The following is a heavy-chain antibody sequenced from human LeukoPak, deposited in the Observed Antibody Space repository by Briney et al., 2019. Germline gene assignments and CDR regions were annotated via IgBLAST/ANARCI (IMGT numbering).Heavy chain of an antibody. J-gene: IGHJ3*02. CDR3: ARLSPLTYYYDSSGPRGAFDI. Sequence: SETLSLTCTVSGGSISSGDYYWSWIRQPPGKGLEWIGYIYHSGSTYYNPSLKSRVTISVDRSKNQFSLKLSSVTAADTAVYYCARLSPLTYYYDSSGPRGAFDIWGQGTMVTVSS. D-gene: IGHD3-22*01. V-gene: IGHV4-30-2*01. CDR2: IYHSGST. CDR1: GGSISSGDYY.